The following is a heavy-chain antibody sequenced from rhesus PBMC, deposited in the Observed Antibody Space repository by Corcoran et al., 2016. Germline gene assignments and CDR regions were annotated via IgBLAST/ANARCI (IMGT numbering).Heavy chain of an antibody. Sequence: QLVETGGGLVQPGGSLKLSCAASGFTFSSFGMSWVRQPPGKGLEWVSVINSGGGSTSYAASVKGRFTISRENSKNTLSLEMNSLTAEDTAVYYCAKEGSVATTASTVFSAYWGQGVLVTVSS. J-gene: IGHJ4*01. CDR2: INSGGGST. V-gene: IGHV3S5*01. CDR1: GFTFSSFG. CDR3: AKEGSVATTASTVFSAY. D-gene: IGHD4-23*01.